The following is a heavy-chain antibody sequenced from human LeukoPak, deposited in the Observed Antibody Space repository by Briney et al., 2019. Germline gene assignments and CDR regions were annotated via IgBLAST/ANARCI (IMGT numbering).Heavy chain of an antibody. CDR1: GFTFSSYA. CDR3: AKYIRLYYYDSSGYYYGRDY. CDR2: ISGSGGST. Sequence: GGSLRLSCAASGFTFSSYAMSWVRQAPGKGLEWVSAISGSGGSTYYADSVKGRFTISRDNSKNTLYLQMNSLRAEDTAVYYCAKYIRLYYYDSSGYYYGRDYWGQGTLVTVSS. J-gene: IGHJ4*02. D-gene: IGHD3-22*01. V-gene: IGHV3-23*01.